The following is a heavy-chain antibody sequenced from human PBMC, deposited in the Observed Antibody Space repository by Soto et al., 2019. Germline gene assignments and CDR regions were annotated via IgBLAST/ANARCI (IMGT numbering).Heavy chain of an antibody. CDR2: IIPIFGTA. V-gene: IGHV1-69*13. Sequence: SVKVSCKASGGTFSSYAISWVRQAPGQGLEWMGGIIPIFGTANYAQKFQGRVTITADESTSTAYVELSSLRSEDTAVYYCASTSGSRLRLDWFDPWGQGTLVTVSS. D-gene: IGHD3-10*01. CDR1: GGTFSSYA. CDR3: ASTSGSRLRLDWFDP. J-gene: IGHJ5*02.